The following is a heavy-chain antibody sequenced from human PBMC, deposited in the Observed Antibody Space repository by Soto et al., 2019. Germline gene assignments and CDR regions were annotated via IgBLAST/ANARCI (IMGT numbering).Heavy chain of an antibody. CDR3: ARNNYGGNIYFDY. Sequence: EVQVLESGGDLVEPGGSLRLSCAASGFTVNGNYMSWVRQAPGKGLEWVSVIYSGGNTYYADSVKGRFTISRDNSKNTLYLQMNSLRAEDTAVYYCARNNYGGNIYFDYWGQGTLVTVSS. V-gene: IGHV3-53*01. CDR2: IYSGGNT. CDR1: GFTVNGNY. D-gene: IGHD4-17*01. J-gene: IGHJ4*02.